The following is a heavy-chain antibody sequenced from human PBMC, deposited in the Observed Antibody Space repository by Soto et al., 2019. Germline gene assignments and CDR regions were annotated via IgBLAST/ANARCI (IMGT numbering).Heavy chain of an antibody. V-gene: IGHV3-23*01. CDR2: ISGSGGST. D-gene: IGHD3-16*01. J-gene: IGHJ4*02. Sequence: GGSLRLSCAASGFTFSSYAMSWVRQAPGKGLEWVSAISGSGGSTYYADSVKGRFTISRDNSKNTLYLQMNSLRAEDSAVYYCAKVQGGGSGFSYFDYWGQGTLVTVSS. CDR1: GFTFSSYA. CDR3: AKVQGGGSGFSYFDY.